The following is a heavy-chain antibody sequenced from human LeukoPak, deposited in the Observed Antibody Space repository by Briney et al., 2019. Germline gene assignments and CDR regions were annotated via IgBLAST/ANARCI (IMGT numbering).Heavy chain of an antibody. CDR1: GFTFSSYG. CDR3: ANSLQRSGSYPLFRRTEGGNYFDY. CDR2: ISYDGSNK. Sequence: GRSLRLSCAASGFTFSSYGMHWVRQAPGKGLEWVAVISYDGSNKYYADSVKGRFTISRDNSKNTLYLQMNSLSTEDTAVYYCANSLQRSGSYPLFRRTEGGNYFDYWGQGTLVTVSS. J-gene: IGHJ4*02. V-gene: IGHV3-30*18. D-gene: IGHD3-10*01.